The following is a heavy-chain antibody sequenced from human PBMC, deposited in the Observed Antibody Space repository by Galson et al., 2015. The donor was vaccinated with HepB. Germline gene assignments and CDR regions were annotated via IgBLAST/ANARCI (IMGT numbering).Heavy chain of an antibody. V-gene: IGHV1-58*01. D-gene: IGHD6-25*01. CDR2: IVVGSENT. J-gene: IGHJ4*02. Sequence: SVKVSCKASGFTFTGSAVHWVRQARGQRLEWIGRIVVGSENTNYAQKFQERVTISRDMSTRTAYMELSSLTSEDTAVYYCAAEYSAGSYPYYFDCWGLGTLVTVSS. CDR3: AAEYSAGSYPYYFDC. CDR1: GFTFTGSA.